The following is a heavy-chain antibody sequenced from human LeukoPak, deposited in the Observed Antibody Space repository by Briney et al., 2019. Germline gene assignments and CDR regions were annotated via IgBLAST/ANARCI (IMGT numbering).Heavy chain of an antibody. D-gene: IGHD3-10*01. Sequence: GGSLRLSCAASGFTFSDYYMSWIRQAPGKGLEWVSYISSSGSTIYYADSVKGRFTISRDNAKKSLYLQMNSLRPDDTAVYYCAREIFGSGSYPDFWGQGTLVTVSS. CDR2: ISSSGSTI. CDR3: AREIFGSGSYPDF. J-gene: IGHJ4*02. V-gene: IGHV3-11*04. CDR1: GFTFSDYY.